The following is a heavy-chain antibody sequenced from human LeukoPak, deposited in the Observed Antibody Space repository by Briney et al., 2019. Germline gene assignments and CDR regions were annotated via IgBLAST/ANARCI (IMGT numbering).Heavy chain of an antibody. CDR3: AKDPGYYGSGSNFDY. CDR2: ISGSGGST. CDR1: GFTFSSSA. J-gene: IGHJ4*02. V-gene: IGHV3-23*01. Sequence: GGSLRLSCAASGFTFSSSAMTWVRQAPGKGLDWVSSISGSGGSTYYADSVKGRFTISRDNSKNTLYLQMNSLRAEDTVVYYCAKDPGYYGSGSNFDYWGQGTLVTVSS. D-gene: IGHD3-10*01.